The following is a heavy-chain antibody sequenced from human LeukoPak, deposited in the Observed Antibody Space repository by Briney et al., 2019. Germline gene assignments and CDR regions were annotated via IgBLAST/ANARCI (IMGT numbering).Heavy chain of an antibody. D-gene: IGHD1-26*01. CDR3: ARAYSVKYGLGYYYMDV. J-gene: IGHJ6*03. CDR2: IRYDGSNK. CDR1: GFTFSSYG. Sequence: GGSLRLSCAASGFTFSSYGMHWVRQAPGKGLEWVAFIRYDGSNKYYADSVKGRFTISRDNSKNTLYMQMNSLRAEDMAVYYCARAYSVKYGLGYYYMDVWGKGTTVTISS. V-gene: IGHV3-30*02.